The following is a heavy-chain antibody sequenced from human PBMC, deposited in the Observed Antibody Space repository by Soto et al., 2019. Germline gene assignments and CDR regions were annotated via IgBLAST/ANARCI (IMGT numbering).Heavy chain of an antibody. D-gene: IGHD3-22*01. CDR3: ARDGGAYYYDSSGYFDY. J-gene: IGHJ4*02. Sequence: QVQLVQSGAEVKKPGSSVKVSCKASGGTFSSYAISWVRQAPGQGLEWMGGIIPIFGTANYAQKFQGRVTITADESTSTAYMELSSLRSEDTAVYYCARDGGAYYYDSSGYFDYWGQGTLVTVSS. CDR1: GGTFSSYA. V-gene: IGHV1-69*01. CDR2: IIPIFGTA.